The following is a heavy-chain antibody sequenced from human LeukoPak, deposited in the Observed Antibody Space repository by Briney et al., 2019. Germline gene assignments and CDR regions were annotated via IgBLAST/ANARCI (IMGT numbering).Heavy chain of an antibody. CDR2: IYTSGST. J-gene: IGHJ6*02. CDR3: ARWPASGGAWVTPRAYYGMDV. Sequence: PSETLSLTCTVSGGSISSGSYYWSWIRQPAGKGLEWIGRIYTSGSTNYNPSLKSRVTISIDTSKNQFSLELISVTAADTAVYYCARWPASGGAWVTPRAYYGMDVWGQGTTVTVSS. V-gene: IGHV4-61*02. D-gene: IGHD3-10*01. CDR1: GGSISSGSYY.